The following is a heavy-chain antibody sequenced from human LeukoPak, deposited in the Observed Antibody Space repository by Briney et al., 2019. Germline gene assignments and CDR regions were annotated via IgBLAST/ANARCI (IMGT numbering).Heavy chain of an antibody. Sequence: VASVKVSCTASGYSFSGYYIHWVRQAPGQGLEWMGWINPNSDGTNFAQKFQGRVTMTSDTSISTAYMDLSRLRSDDTAVYYCARDNSVGETAWWFDPWGQGTLVTVSS. CDR1: GYSFSGYY. D-gene: IGHD1-26*01. CDR3: ARDNSVGETAWWFDP. J-gene: IGHJ5*02. CDR2: INPNSDGT. V-gene: IGHV1-2*02.